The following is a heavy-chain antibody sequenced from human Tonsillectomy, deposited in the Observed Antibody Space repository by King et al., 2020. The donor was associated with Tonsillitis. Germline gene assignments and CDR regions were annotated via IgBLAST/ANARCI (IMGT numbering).Heavy chain of an antibody. D-gene: IGHD3-22*01. CDR2: INHSGST. CDR3: ARGRFRITMIVVVHGRYDY. CDR1: GGSFSGYY. Sequence: VQLQQWGAGLLKPSETLSLTCAVYGGSFSGYYWSWIRQPPGKGLEWIGEINHSGSTNYNPSLKSRVTISVDTSKNKFSLKLSSVTAADTAVYYCARGRFRITMIVVVHGRYDYWGQGTLVTVSS. V-gene: IGHV4-34*01. J-gene: IGHJ4*02.